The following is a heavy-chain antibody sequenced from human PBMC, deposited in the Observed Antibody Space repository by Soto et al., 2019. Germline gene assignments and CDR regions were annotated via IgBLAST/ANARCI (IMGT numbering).Heavy chain of an antibody. Sequence: ASVKVSCKASGYTFTSYYIHWVRQAPGQGLEWMGWINPITGGTNFAPKFQGRVTMTRDTSITTAYMELSRLRSDDTAVYYCARNYYDSSDRDYLDYWGQGTPVTVSS. V-gene: IGHV1-2*02. CDR1: GYTFTSYY. J-gene: IGHJ4*02. D-gene: IGHD3-22*01. CDR2: INPITGGT. CDR3: ARNYYDSSDRDYLDY.